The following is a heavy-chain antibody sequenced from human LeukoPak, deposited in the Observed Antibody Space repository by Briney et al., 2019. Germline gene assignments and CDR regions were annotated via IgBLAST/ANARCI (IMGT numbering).Heavy chain of an antibody. Sequence: QPGGSLRLSCAASGFTFSSYEMNWVRQAPGKGLEWVSKISSSGSTINYADSVKGRFTISRDNAKNSLYLQTNSLRAEDTAVYYCAKQVRGYDSSGYKLNWFDPWGQGTLVTVSS. CDR2: ISSSGSTI. CDR3: AKQVRGYDSSGYKLNWFDP. J-gene: IGHJ5*02. CDR1: GFTFSSYE. D-gene: IGHD3-22*01. V-gene: IGHV3-48*03.